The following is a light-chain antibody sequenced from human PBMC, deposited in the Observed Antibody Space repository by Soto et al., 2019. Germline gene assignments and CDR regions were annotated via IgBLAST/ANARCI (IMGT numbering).Light chain of an antibody. CDR3: QQCYSIPYT. CDR1: QSVLYSSNNKNY. CDR2: WAS. V-gene: IGKV4-1*01. J-gene: IGKJ2*01. Sequence: DIVMTQSPDSLAVSLGERATINCKSSQSVLYSSNNKNYLAWYQQKPGQPPKLLIYWASTREFGVPDRFSGSGSRTDFTLTISSLQAEDVAGYYCQQCYSIPYTFGQGTKLEIK.